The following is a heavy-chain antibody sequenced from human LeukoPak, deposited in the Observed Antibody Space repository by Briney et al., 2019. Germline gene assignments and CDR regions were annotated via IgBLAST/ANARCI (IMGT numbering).Heavy chain of an antibody. Sequence: SETLSLTCTVSSGSISSGAYYWGWIRQPPGKGLEWVGSIYHSGSTFYNPSLKGRVTISVDTSKNQFYLKLTSVTAADTAVYYCARDCCGYRSWFDPWGQGTLVTVSS. J-gene: IGHJ5*02. CDR2: IYHSGST. CDR3: ARDCCGYRSWFDP. CDR1: SGSISSGAYY. D-gene: IGHD6-25*01. V-gene: IGHV4-39*07.